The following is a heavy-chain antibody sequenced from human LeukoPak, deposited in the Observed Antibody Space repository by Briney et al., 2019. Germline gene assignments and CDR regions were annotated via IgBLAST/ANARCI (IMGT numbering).Heavy chain of an antibody. CDR2: ISSDGSDK. J-gene: IGHJ4*02. V-gene: IGHV3-30*03. CDR3: ATLIAPAGGY. CDR1: RFTFSNYS. D-gene: IGHD6-13*01. Sequence: GGSLRLSCAASRFTFSNYSMNWVRQDPGKGLEWVAVISSDGSDKYYADSVEGRFTISRDNSKNTLYLQMNSLRAEDTGVYYCATLIAPAGGYWGQGTLVTVSS.